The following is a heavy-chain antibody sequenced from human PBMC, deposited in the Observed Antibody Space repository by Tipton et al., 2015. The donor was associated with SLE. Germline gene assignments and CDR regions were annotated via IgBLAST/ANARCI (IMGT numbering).Heavy chain of an antibody. CDR2: IHNSEST. CDR1: GGSISSDY. V-gene: IGHV4-59*01. CDR3: ARDHLPGGYYYYMDV. D-gene: IGHD3-10*01. J-gene: IGHJ6*03. Sequence: TLSLTCIVSGGSISSDYWSWIRQPPGKGLEWKGYIHNSESTNDNPSLKRRVIISVDTSKNQFSLKLSCVTAADTAVYYCARDHLPGGYYYYMDVWGKGTTVTVSS.